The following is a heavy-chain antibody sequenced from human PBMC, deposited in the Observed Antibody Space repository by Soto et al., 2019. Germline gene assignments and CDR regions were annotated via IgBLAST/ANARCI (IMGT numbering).Heavy chain of an antibody. CDR2: ITGSGRST. D-gene: IGHD1-7*01. J-gene: IGHJ5*02. CDR1: GFTFGSYA. V-gene: IGHV3-23*01. CDR3: AKTIGPEHLTGTTRVNRFDP. Sequence: EVQLLESGGGLVQPGGSLRLSCAASGFTFGSYAMSWVRQAPGGELEWVSAITGSGRSTYYTDSVEGRFAISRDNSKSKLYLQMNGLRAEDTAVYYCAKTIGPEHLTGTTRVNRFDPWGQGTLVTVSS.